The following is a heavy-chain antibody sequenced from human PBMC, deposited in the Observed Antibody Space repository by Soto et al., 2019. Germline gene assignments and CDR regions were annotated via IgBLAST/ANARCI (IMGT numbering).Heavy chain of an antibody. V-gene: IGHV3-23*01. CDR3: AKGSIEYSASVDN. D-gene: IGHD4-4*01. Sequence: DVQLLESGGGLVQPGGSLRLSCAASGFSFSSYAMVWVRQAPGKGLEWVSVISARGGSSYFAESVKGRFTISRDNSKNVLSMEMNSLRADDTAIYFCAKGSIEYSASVDNWGQGTLVLVSS. CDR2: ISARGGSS. J-gene: IGHJ4*02. CDR1: GFSFSSYA.